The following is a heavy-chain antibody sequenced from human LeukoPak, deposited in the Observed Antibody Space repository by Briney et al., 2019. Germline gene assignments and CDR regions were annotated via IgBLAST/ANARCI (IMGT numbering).Heavy chain of an antibody. CDR3: ARQGSGNYLSPVNY. CDR2: IYYSGNT. Sequence: SETLSLTCTVSGGSISSSSYYWGWIRQPPGKGLGWIGTIYYSGNTYYNPSLKSRVTISVDTSKNQFSLKLSSVTAADTAVYYCARQGSGNYLSPVNYWGQGTLVTVSS. J-gene: IGHJ4*02. V-gene: IGHV4-39*01. D-gene: IGHD1-26*01. CDR1: GGSISSSSYY.